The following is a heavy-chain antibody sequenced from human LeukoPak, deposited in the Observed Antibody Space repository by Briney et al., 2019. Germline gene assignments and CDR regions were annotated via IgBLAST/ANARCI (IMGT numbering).Heavy chain of an antibody. CDR2: INPSGGST. D-gene: IGHD6-19*01. J-gene: IGHJ4*02. V-gene: IGHV1-46*01. CDR1: GYTFTSYY. Sequence: ASVKVSCKASGYTFTSYYMHWVRQAPGQGLEWMGIINPSGGSTSYAQKFQGRVTMTRDTSTSTVCMELSSLRSEDTAVYYCARDLEPGIAVAHWGQGTLVTVSS. CDR3: ARDLEPGIAVAH.